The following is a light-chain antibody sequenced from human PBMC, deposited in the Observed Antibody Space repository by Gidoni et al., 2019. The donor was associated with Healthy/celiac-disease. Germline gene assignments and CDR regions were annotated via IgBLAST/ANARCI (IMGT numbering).Light chain of an antibody. CDR3: QSYDSSLSGYVV. CDR1: SPNSGAGYD. V-gene: IGLV1-40*01. J-gene: IGLJ2*01. Sequence: QSVLTKPPSVSGAPGQRVPISCTGSSPNSGAGYDVHWYQQLPGTAPKLLIYGNSNRPSGVPDRFSGSKSGTSASLAITGLQAEDEADYYCQSYDSSLSGYVVFGGGTKLTVL. CDR2: GNS.